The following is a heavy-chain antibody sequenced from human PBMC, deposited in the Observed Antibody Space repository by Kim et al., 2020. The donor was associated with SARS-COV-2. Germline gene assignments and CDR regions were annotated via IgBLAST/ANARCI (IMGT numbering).Heavy chain of an antibody. Sequence: KARFTISRDNAKNTLYLQMNSLRAEDTAVYYCARDGVSWSYSGVNYGLDVWGQGTTVTVSS. V-gene: IGHV3-74*01. D-gene: IGHD3-10*01. CDR3: ARDGVSWSYSGVNYGLDV. J-gene: IGHJ6*02.